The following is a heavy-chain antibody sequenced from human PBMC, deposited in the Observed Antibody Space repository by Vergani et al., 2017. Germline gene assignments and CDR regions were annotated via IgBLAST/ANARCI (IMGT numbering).Heavy chain of an antibody. CDR2: ISYDGTQK. CDR1: GFTSSYYG. Sequence: QVHLVESGGGVVQPGRSLRLSCVVSGFTSSYYGMHWVRQAPGKGLEWVAVISYDGTQKYYADSVQGRFTISRDNSKSTIYLQMNSLRTEDTAVYYCATKSCGTPGCQIGYFREWGQGTLVTVSS. J-gene: IGHJ1*01. V-gene: IGHV3-30*03. D-gene: IGHD1-1*01. CDR3: ATKSCGTPGCQIGYFRE.